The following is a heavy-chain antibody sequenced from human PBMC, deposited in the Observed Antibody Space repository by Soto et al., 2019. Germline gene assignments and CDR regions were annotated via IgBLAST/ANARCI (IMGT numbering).Heavy chain of an antibody. D-gene: IGHD3-10*01. CDR3: ARVGEVFRGPPSAEYYYYGMDV. CDR1: GYSFTSYW. J-gene: IGHJ6*02. V-gene: IGHV5-51*01. CDR2: IYPGDSNT. Sequence: GESLKISCKGSGYSFTSYWIGWVRQMPGKGLEWMGIIYPGDSNTRYSPSLQGQVTISVDKSISTAYLQWSSLKATDTAMYYCARVGEVFRGPPSAEYYYYGMDVWGQGTTVTVS.